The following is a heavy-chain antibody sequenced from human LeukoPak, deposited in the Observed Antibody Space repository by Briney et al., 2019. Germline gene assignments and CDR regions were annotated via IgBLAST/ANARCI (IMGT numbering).Heavy chain of an antibody. J-gene: IGHJ6*03. V-gene: IGHV4-39*01. D-gene: IGHD2-2*01. Sequence: SETLSLTCTVSGGSISSNNYYWGWIRQPPGKGLEWIGSIYYSGSTYYNPSLKSRVTISVDTSKNQFSLKLSSVTAADTAVYYCARSSTTDANHYYYYYMDVWGRGTTVTVSS. CDR2: IYYSGST. CDR1: GGSISSNNYY. CDR3: ARSSTTDANHYYYYYMDV.